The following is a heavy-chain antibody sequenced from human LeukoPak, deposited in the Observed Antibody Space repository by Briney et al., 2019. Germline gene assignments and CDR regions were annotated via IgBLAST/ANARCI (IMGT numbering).Heavy chain of an antibody. D-gene: IGHD3-10*01. J-gene: IGHJ5*02. CDR2: IYYSGST. V-gene: IGHV4-59*01. CDR3: AREASGINWFDP. CDR1: GGSISSYY. Sequence: SETLSLTCTVSGGSISSYYWSWIRQPPGKGLEWIGYIYYSGSTNYNPSLKSRVTISVDTSKNQFSLKLSSVTAADTAVYYCAREASGINWFDPWGQGTLVTVSS.